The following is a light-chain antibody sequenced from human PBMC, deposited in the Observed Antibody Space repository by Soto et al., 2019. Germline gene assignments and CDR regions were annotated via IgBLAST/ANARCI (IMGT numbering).Light chain of an antibody. Sequence: ELVMTQSPATLSVSPAERATHSCSASQSVGESLVWYQQKPGQAPRLLIYRVFNRATGIPDRFSGSGSGTDFTLTISRLEPEDFAVYYCQQFGGSPRTFGRGTKVDIK. CDR2: RVF. CDR1: QSVGES. CDR3: QQFGGSPRT. V-gene: IGKV3-20*01. J-gene: IGKJ1*01.